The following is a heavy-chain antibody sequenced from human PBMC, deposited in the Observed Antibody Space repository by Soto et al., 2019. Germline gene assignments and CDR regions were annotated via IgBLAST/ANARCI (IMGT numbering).Heavy chain of an antibody. CDR2: ISSSSYI. Sequence: GGSLRLSCAASGFTFSSYSMNWVLQAPGKGLEWVSSISSSSYIYYADSVKGRFTISRDNAKNSLYLQMNSLRAEDTAVYYCARAEDYYDCSGYFDYWGQGTLVTVSS. CDR3: ARAEDYYDCSGYFDY. V-gene: IGHV3-21*01. CDR1: GFTFSSYS. D-gene: IGHD3-22*01. J-gene: IGHJ4*02.